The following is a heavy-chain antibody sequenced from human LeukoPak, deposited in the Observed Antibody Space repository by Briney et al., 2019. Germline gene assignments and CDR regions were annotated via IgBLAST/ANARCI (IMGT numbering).Heavy chain of an antibody. CDR2: ISWNSGSI. CDR1: GFTFDDYA. Sequence: GGSLRLSCAASGFTFDDYAMRWVRHTPGKGLEWVSGISWNSGSIGYADSVKGRFTISRDNAKNSLYLQMNSLRAEDTALYYCAKALGGLYYYYGVDVWGQGTTVAVSS. D-gene: IGHD1-26*01. V-gene: IGHV3-9*01. CDR3: AKALGGLYYYYGVDV. J-gene: IGHJ6*02.